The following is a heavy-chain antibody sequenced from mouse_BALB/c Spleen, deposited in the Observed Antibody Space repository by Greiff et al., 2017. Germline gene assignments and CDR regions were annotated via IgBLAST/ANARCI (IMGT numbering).Heavy chain of an antibody. CDR1: GFSLTSYG. Sequence: VKLQESGPGLVAPSQSLSITCTVSGFSLTSYGVHWVRQPPGKGLEWLGVIWAGGSTNYNSALMSRLSISKDNSKSQVFLKMNSLQTDDTAMYYCARGTGDGTNYFDYWGQGTTLTVSS. J-gene: IGHJ2*01. CDR3: ARGTGDGTNYFDY. CDR2: IWAGGST. V-gene: IGHV2-9*02. D-gene: IGHD4-1*01.